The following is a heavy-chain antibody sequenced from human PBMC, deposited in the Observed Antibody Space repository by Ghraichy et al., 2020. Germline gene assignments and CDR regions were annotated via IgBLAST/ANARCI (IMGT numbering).Heavy chain of an antibody. Sequence: GGSLRLSCAASGVSVSSNQMAWVRQAPGKGLEWVSILYSDGSGFYADTVRGRFTISRDESKNTLYLQMNSLRAEDTAVYYCARDRRHCGNNCYLYYYYGMDLWGRGTTVTVSS. J-gene: IGHJ6*01. CDR2: LYSDGSG. CDR1: GVSVSSNQ. CDR3: ARDRRHCGNNCYLYYYYGMDL. V-gene: IGHV3-53*01. D-gene: IGHD2-21*01.